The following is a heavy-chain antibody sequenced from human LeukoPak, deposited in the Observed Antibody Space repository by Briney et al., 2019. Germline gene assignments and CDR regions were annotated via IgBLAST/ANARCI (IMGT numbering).Heavy chain of an antibody. Sequence: GESLKISCRVSGYAFASYWIGWVRQMPGKGLEWMGIIYPADSDTRYNPSFQGHVTISADWSASTAYLQWHSLKASDTAIYYCARGINDEYFQSWGQGTLVTVSS. D-gene: IGHD2/OR15-2a*01. CDR3: ARGINDEYFQS. CDR2: IYPADSDT. V-gene: IGHV5-51*01. CDR1: GYAFASYW. J-gene: IGHJ1*01.